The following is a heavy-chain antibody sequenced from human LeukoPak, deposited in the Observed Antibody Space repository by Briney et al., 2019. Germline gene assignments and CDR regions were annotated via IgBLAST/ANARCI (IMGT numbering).Heavy chain of an antibody. CDR3: AKASGYCSSTTSCYLYFDY. CDR1: GFTFSSYA. V-gene: IGHV3-23*01. D-gene: IGHD2-2*01. J-gene: IGHJ4*02. Sequence: GGSLRLSCAASGFTFSSYAMSWVRQAPGEGLEWVSGINNSGGSTYYADSVKGRFTISRDNSKNTLYLQMNSLRDEDTAVYYCAKASGYCSSTTSCYLYFDYWGQGTLVTVSS. CDR2: INNSGGST.